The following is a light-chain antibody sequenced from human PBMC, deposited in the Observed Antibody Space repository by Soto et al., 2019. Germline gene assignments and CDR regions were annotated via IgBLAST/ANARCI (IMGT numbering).Light chain of an antibody. CDR1: QSVGTD. CDR2: GAS. J-gene: IGKJ1*01. Sequence: EIVMTQSPATLSVAPGERATLSCLASQSVGTDVAWYKQKPGQAPRLLIYGASTRAAGISPRFSGGGYGTGFTLANSRVQSGDFAVYYCQQDNDWPRTCGQGTKVGIK. V-gene: IGKV3-15*01. CDR3: QQDNDWPRT.